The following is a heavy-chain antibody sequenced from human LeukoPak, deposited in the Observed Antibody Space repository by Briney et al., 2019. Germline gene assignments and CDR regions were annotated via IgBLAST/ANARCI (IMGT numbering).Heavy chain of an antibody. V-gene: IGHV1-2*02. D-gene: IGHD6-13*01. CDR2: INPNSGGT. CDR3: ASGGVAATELLDY. Sequence: ASVKVSCKASGYTLAAYYMHWVRQAPGQGLEWMGWINPNSGGTNYAQKFQGRVTMTRDTSTSTAYMELSRLRSDDTAVYYCASGGVAATELLDYWGQGTLVTVSS. CDR1: GYTLAAYY. J-gene: IGHJ4*02.